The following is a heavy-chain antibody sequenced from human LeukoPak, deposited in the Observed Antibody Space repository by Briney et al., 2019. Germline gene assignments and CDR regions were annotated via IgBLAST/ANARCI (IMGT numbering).Heavy chain of an antibody. D-gene: IGHD2-21*01. V-gene: IGHV4-30-4*08. CDR3: AREVIAPADSDAFDN. J-gene: IGHJ3*02. Sequence: SETLSLTCTVSGGSISSGDYYWSWIRQPPGKGLEWIGYIYYNGGAYYNPSLQCRATMSVDTSKNQFSLRPSSVTAPATAIYYCAREVIAPADSDAFDNWGQGTMVTVS. CDR1: GGSISSGDYY. CDR2: IYYNGGA.